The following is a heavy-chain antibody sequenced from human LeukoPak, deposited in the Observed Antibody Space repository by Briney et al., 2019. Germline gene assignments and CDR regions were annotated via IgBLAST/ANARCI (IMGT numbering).Heavy chain of an antibody. CDR1: GFTFDHYA. CDR2: ISWNSGSI. V-gene: IGHV3-9*01. Sequence: PGRSLRLSCAASGFTFDHYAMHWVRPAPGKGLEWVSGISWNSGSIGYADSVKGRFTIPRDNAKNSLYLQMNSLRAEDTALYYCAKGPPHGIAVAGVFDYWGQGTLVTVSS. CDR3: AKGPPHGIAVAGVFDY. D-gene: IGHD6-19*01. J-gene: IGHJ4*02.